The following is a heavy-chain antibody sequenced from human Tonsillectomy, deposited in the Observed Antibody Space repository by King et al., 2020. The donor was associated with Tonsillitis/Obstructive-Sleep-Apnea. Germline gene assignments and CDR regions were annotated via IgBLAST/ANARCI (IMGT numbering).Heavy chain of an antibody. J-gene: IGHJ4*02. Sequence: VQLVESGGGFVQPGGSLRLSCAASGFIFSNYWMAWVRQAPGKGLEWVANIKGDGSETYYVGSVKGRFTISRDNTKNSLHLQMDSLRSEETAVYYCAGGLGGGYWGQGTLVTVSS. CDR3: AGGLGGGY. V-gene: IGHV3-7*02. CDR1: GFIFSNYW. CDR2: IKGDGSET. D-gene: IGHD3-16*01.